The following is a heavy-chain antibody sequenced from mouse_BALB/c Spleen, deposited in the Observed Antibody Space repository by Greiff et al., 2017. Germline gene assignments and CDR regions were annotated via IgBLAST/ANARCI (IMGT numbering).Heavy chain of an antibody. Sequence: VQLQQSGAELVKPGASVKLSCTASGFNIKDTYMHWVKQRPEQGLEWIGRIDPANGNTKYDPKFQGKATITADTSSNTAYLQLSSLTSEDTAVYYCARGGSQYYDAMDYWGQGTLVTVSA. D-gene: IGHD1-1*01. J-gene: IGHJ4*01. CDR3: ARGGSQYYDAMDY. CDR2: IDPANGNT. V-gene: IGHV14-3*02. CDR1: GFNIKDTY.